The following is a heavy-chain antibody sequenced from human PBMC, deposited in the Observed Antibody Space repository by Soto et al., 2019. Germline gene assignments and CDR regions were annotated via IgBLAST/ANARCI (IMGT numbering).Heavy chain of an antibody. J-gene: IGHJ1*01. CDR1: GYTFTGHY. D-gene: IGHD1-20*01. CDR3: ASNNNPNLAEF. CDR2: INPNSGVA. V-gene: IGHV1-2*02. Sequence: ASVKVSCKASGYTFTGHYVHWVRQAPGQGLEWMGCINPNSGVANSAQDFQDRVTMTIDTSITTAYMELRRLTSDDTAVYFCASNNNPNLAEFWGRGTLVTVSS.